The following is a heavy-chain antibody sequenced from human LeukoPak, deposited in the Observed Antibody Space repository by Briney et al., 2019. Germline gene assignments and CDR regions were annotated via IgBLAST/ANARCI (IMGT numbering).Heavy chain of an antibody. CDR1: NYTFTSYP. J-gene: IGHJ6*02. Sequence: ASVKVSCKASNYTFTSYPISWVRQAPGQGLEWMGWISAYSGNTNYTQKVQGRVTMTTDTSTSTAYMELRSLRSDDTAVYYCARDPIVVVPAATGYGMDVWGQGTTVTVSS. D-gene: IGHD2-2*01. CDR2: ISAYSGNT. V-gene: IGHV1-18*01. CDR3: ARDPIVVVPAATGYGMDV.